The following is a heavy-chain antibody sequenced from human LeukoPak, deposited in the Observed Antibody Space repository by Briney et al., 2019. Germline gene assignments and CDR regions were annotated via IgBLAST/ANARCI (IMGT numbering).Heavy chain of an antibody. V-gene: IGHV4-59*01. D-gene: IGHD6-13*01. Sequence: ASETLSLTCTVSGGSISSYYWSWIRQPPGKGLEWIGYIYYSGSTNYNPSLKSRVTISVDTSKNQFSLKLGSVTAADTAVYYCAREYSSSYDYWGQGTLVTVSS. CDR2: IYYSGST. J-gene: IGHJ4*02. CDR1: GGSISSYY. CDR3: AREYSSSYDY.